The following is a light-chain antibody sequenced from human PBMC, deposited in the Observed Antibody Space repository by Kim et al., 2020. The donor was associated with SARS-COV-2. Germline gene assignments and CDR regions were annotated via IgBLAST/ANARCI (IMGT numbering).Light chain of an antibody. Sequence: QAVTICCSGTSSNIGCSTVNWYEQLPGTAPKLLSYSNNHRPSGVPDRFSGSKSGTSASLAISGLQAEDEADYYCAAWDDSLNGVVFGGGTQLTVL. J-gene: IGLJ2*01. CDR2: SNN. CDR1: SSNIGCST. CDR3: AAWDDSLNGVV. V-gene: IGLV1-44*01.